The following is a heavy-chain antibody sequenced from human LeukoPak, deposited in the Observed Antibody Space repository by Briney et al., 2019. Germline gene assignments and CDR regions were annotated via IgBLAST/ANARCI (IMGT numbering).Heavy chain of an antibody. D-gene: IGHD4-17*01. V-gene: IGHV3-21*04. CDR3: AKDDYGDYGPDY. Sequence: GGSLRLSCAASGFTFSSHSMNWVRRAPGKELEWVSSISSSSYIYYADSVKGRFTISRDNAKNSLYLQMNSLRAEDTAVYYCAKDDYGDYGPDYWGQGILVTVSS. CDR1: GFTFSSHS. CDR2: ISSSSYI. J-gene: IGHJ4*02.